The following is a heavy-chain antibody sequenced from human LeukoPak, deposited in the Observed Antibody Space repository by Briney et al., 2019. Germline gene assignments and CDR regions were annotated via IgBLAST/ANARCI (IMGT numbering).Heavy chain of an antibody. CDR1: GFTFSSYA. V-gene: IGHV3-23*01. D-gene: IGHD6-6*01. Sequence: GGSLRLSCAASGFTFSSYAMNWVRQAPGKGLEWVSGISDSGGSTYYADSVKGRFTISRDNSKNTLFLQMNSLRAEDTAVYYCAKARSRLYFDYWGQGTLVTVS. J-gene: IGHJ4*02. CDR3: AKARSRLYFDY. CDR2: ISDSGGST.